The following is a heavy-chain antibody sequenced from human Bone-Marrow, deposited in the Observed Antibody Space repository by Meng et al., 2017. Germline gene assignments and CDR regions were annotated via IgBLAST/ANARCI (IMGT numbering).Heavy chain of an antibody. D-gene: IGHD3-10*01. CDR2: INPNSGGT. CDR3: ARDRSTYYYGSGSYFHFDY. CDR1: GYNFPDYY. Sequence: ASVKVSCKPSGYNFPDYYIHWVRRAPGQGLEWMGRINPNSGGTNYAQKFQGRVTMTRDTSISTAYMELSRLRSEDTAVYYCARDRSTYYYGSGSYFHFDYWGQGTLVTVSS. V-gene: IGHV1-2*06. J-gene: IGHJ4*02.